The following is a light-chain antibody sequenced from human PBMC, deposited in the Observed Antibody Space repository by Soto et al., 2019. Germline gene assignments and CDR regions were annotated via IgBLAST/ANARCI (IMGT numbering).Light chain of an antibody. J-gene: IGKJ1*01. CDR2: WAS. V-gene: IGKV4-1*01. CDR3: QQYYSSPPWT. CDR1: QSILYSPNNKDY. Sequence: DIVMTQSPDSLAVSLGERATINCKSSQSILYSPNNKDYLAWFQLKPGQPPKLLISWASTRESGVPDRFSGSGSGIEFTLTISSLQADDVAIYFCQQYYSSPPWTFGQGTKVEIK.